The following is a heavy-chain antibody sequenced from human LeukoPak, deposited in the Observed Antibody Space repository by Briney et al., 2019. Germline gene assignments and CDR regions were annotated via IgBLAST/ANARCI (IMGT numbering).Heavy chain of an antibody. D-gene: IGHD2-2*01. CDR2: ISGSGGST. CDR1: GFTVSSNY. V-gene: IGHV3-23*01. Sequence: GGSLRLSCAASGFTVSSNYMSWVRQAPGKGLEWVSAISGSGGSTYYADSVKGRFTISRDNSKNTLYLQMNSLRAEDTAVYYCAKDRPQLLWSNDCDYWGQGTLVTVSS. CDR3: AKDRPQLLWSNDCDY. J-gene: IGHJ4*02.